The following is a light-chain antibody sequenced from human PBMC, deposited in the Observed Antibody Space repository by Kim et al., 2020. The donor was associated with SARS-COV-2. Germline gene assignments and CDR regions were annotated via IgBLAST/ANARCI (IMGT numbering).Light chain of an antibody. V-gene: IGKV3-20*01. CDR2: RAS. Sequence: EIVLTQSPGTLSLSPGERATLSCRASQSVSSTYLAWYQQKPGQAPRLLIFRASSRATGIPDRFSGSGSGTDFTLTISRLEPEDFVVYYCQQFGGTWTFGQGTKVDIK. J-gene: IGKJ1*01. CDR3: QQFGGTWT. CDR1: QSVSSTY.